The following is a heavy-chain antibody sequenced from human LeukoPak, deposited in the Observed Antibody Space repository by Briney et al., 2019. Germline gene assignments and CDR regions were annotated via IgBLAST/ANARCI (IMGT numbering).Heavy chain of an antibody. J-gene: IGHJ4*02. V-gene: IGHV3-35*01. D-gene: IGHD5-24*01. CDR2: VSWNGSRT. CDR1: GFTFSNSD. Sequence: PGGSLRLSCAASGFTFSNSDMNWVHQAPGKGLEWVSGVSWNGSRTHYADSVKGRFTISRDNSKNTLYLQMSSLRAEDTAVYYCAREMPTTETFDYWGQGALVTVSS. CDR3: AREMPTTETFDY.